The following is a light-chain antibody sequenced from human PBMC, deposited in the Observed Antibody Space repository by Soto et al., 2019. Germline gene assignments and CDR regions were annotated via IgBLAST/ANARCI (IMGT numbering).Light chain of an antibody. CDR3: QSYDSSLSGPYV. J-gene: IGLJ1*01. CDR1: SSNIGAGYD. Sequence: QSVLTQPPSVSGAPGQRVTISCTGSSSNIGAGYDVHWYQQLPGTAPKLLIYGNSNRPSGVPDRFSGSKSGTSASLAITGVQAEDEADYYCQSYDSSLSGPYVFGTGTRSPS. CDR2: GNS. V-gene: IGLV1-40*01.